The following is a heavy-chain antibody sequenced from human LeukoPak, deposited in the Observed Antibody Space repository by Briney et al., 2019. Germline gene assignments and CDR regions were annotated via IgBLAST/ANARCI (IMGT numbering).Heavy chain of an antibody. J-gene: IGHJ4*02. CDR2: INPSGGST. V-gene: IGHV1-46*01. CDR1: GYTFTSYY. Sequence: ASVRVSCKASGYTFTSYYMHWVRQAPGQGLEWMGIINPSGGSTSYAQKFQGRVTMTRDTSTSTVYMELSSLRSEDTAVYYCARGITTMVRGVPRANTSDYWGQGTLVTVSS. CDR3: ARGITTMVRGVPRANTSDY. D-gene: IGHD3-10*01.